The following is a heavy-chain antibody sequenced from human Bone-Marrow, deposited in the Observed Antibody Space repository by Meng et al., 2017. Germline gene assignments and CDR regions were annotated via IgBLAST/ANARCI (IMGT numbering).Heavy chain of an antibody. D-gene: IGHD6-6*01. CDR3: ARGLRAARPLLFGY. CDR1: GGSFSGYY. V-gene: IGHV4-34*01. CDR2: INHSGST. J-gene: IGHJ4*02. Sequence: VQLQQVGAGLLRPSETLSLPCAVYGGSFSGYYWSWIRQPPGKGLEWIGEINHSGSTNYNPSLKSRVTISVDTSKNQFSLKLSSVTAADTAVYYCARGLRAARPLLFGYWGQGTLVTVSS.